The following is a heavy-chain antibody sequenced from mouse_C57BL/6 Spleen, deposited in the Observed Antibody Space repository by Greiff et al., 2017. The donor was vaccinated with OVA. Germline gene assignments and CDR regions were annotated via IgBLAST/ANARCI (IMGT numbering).Heavy chain of an antibody. CDR3: ASGYDGYYAAY. CDR2: ISYDGSN. J-gene: IGHJ3*01. V-gene: IGHV3-6*01. Sequence: EVKLQESGPGLVKPSQSLSLTCSVTGYSITSGYYWSWIRQFPGNKLEWMGYISYDGSNNYNPSLKNRISITRDTSKNQFFLKLNSVTTEDTATYYCASGYDGYYAAYWGQGTLVTVSA. D-gene: IGHD2-3*01. CDR1: GYSITSGYY.